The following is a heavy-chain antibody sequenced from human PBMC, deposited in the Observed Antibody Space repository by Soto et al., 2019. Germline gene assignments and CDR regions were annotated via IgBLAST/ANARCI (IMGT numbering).Heavy chain of an antibody. CDR2: ISYDGSKK. J-gene: IGHJ4*02. CDR1: GFSLTNYA. V-gene: IGHV3-30-3*01. CDR3: ARDASGGDDVPDY. Sequence: QVQLVESGGGVVQPGRSLRLSCAASGFSLTNYAMHWVRQAPGKGLEWVAVISYDGSKKYYADSVEGRFTISRDDSKNTLYLQMNSLRAEDTAAYYCARDASGGDDVPDYWGQGTLVTVSS. D-gene: IGHD4-17*01.